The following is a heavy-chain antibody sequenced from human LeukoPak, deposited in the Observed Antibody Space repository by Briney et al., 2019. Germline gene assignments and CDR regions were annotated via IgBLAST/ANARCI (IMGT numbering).Heavy chain of an antibody. V-gene: IGHV3-7*01. CDR2: INRDGCVK. J-gene: IGHJ4*02. Sequence: RPGGSLRLSCAVSGFTFSDYWVTWVRQTPGKGLEFVANINRDGCVKNYVDSVKGRFTISRDNAKNSLYLQMTSLRVDDTAIYYCARDPGFSSFDYWGQGTLVTVSS. CDR1: GFTFSDYW. CDR3: ARDPGFSSFDY. D-gene: IGHD3-3*02.